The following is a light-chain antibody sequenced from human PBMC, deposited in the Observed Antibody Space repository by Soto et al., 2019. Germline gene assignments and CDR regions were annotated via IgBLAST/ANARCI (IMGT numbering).Light chain of an antibody. CDR2: SNN. CDR3: AAWDDSLSGV. CDR1: SSNIGSNY. Sequence: QSVLTQPRSASGTPGQRVTISCSGSSSNIGSNYVYWYQQLPGTAPKLLIYSNNQRPSGVPDRFSGSKSGTSASLAISGLRSEDEADYYCAAWDDSLSGVFGGGTKLTVL. V-gene: IGLV1-47*02. J-gene: IGLJ3*02.